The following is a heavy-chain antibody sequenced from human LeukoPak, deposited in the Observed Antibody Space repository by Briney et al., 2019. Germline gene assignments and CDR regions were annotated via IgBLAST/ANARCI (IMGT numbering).Heavy chain of an antibody. J-gene: IGHJ4*02. CDR3: ARARRDGYNYLDY. V-gene: IGHV1-8*01. CDR2: MNPNSGNT. Sequence: ASVKVSCKASGYTFTSYDINWVRQATGQGLEWMGWMNPNSGNTGYAQKFQGRVTMTRNTSISTAYVELSSLRSEDTAVYYCARARRDGYNYLDYWGQGTLVTVSS. CDR1: GYTFTSYD. D-gene: IGHD5-24*01.